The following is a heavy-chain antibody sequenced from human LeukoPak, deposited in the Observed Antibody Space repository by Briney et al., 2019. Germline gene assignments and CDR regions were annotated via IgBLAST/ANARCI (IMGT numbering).Heavy chain of an antibody. V-gene: IGHV4-4*02. D-gene: IGHD2-8*01. Sequence: KTSETLSLTCGVSGGSISNTNWWSWVRQPPGQGLEWIGEISLTGLTHYNPSLESRVTVSLDKSKNQLSLNLTSATAADTAVYYCSRENGAFSPFGYWGQGTLVTVLS. CDR1: GGSISNTNW. J-gene: IGHJ4*02. CDR2: ISLTGLT. CDR3: SRENGAFSPFGY.